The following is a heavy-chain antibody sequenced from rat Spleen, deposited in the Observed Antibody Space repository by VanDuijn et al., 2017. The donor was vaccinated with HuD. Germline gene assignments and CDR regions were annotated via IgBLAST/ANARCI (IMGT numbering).Heavy chain of an antibody. V-gene: IGHV5S10*01. D-gene: IGHD1-9*01. J-gene: IGHJ2*01. CDR2: IIYDGTRT. CDR3: TRGYYGYNSYFDY. CDR1: GFTFSDYY. Sequence: EVQLVESDGGLVQPGRSLKLSCAASGFTFSDYYMAWVRQAPKKGLEWVATIIYDGTRTYYRDSVKGRFTISRDNAQNTLYLQMDSLRSEDTATYYCTRGYYGYNSYFDYWGQGVMVTVSS.